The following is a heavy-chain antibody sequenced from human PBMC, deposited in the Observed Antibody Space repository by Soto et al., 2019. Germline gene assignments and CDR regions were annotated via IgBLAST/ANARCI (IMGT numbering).Heavy chain of an antibody. CDR3: AHLKGDYYYYYGMDV. V-gene: IGHV2-5*02. CDR1: GFSLSTSGVG. J-gene: IGHJ6*02. D-gene: IGHD3-16*01. CDR2: IYWDDDK. Sequence: QITLKESGPTLVKPTQTLTLTCTFSGFSLSTSGVGVGWIRQPPGKALEWLALIYWDDDKRYSPSLKSRLTIPKDTPKKQVVLTMTNMDPVDTATYYCAHLKGDYYYYYGMDVWGQGTTVTVSS.